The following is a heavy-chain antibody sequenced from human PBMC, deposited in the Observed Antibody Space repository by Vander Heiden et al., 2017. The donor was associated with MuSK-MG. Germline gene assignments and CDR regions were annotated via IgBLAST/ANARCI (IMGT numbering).Heavy chain of an antibody. J-gene: IGHJ4*02. CDR3: ARHRGGGSSPGNFDY. Sequence: EVQLVQSGAEVQKPGESLTISCQGSGYSFTRDWIGWVRQRPGKGLEWMGIIYPGDADTRYSPSFQGQVTISADKSISTAYLQWSSLKASDTAMYYCARHRGGGSSPGNFDYWGQGTLVNVSS. CDR1: GYSFTRDW. D-gene: IGHD6-13*01. CDR2: IYPGDADT. V-gene: IGHV5-51*01.